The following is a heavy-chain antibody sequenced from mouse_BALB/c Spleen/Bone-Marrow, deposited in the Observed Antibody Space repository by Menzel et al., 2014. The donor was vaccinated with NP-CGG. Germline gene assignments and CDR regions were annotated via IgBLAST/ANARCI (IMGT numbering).Heavy chain of an antibody. CDR1: GYPFSSYW. J-gene: IGHJ2*01. CDR2: IYPGDGET. CDR3: ARKYGDY. V-gene: IGHV1-80*01. Sequence: QVQLKESGAELVRPGSSVKISCKASGYPFSSYWMNWVKQRPGQGLEWIGQIYPGDGETNYNGKFKGNATLTADKSSSTAYMQLISLTSEDSAVYFCARKYGDYWGQGTTLIVSS. D-gene: IGHD2-10*02.